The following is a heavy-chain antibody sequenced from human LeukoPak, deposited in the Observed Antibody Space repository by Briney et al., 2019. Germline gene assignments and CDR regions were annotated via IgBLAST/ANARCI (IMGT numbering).Heavy chain of an antibody. J-gene: IGHJ4*02. Sequence: GASVKVSCKASGYTFTSYAMHWVRQAPGQRLEWMGWINAGNGNTKYSQKFQGRVTITRDTSASTAYMELSSLRSEDTAVYYCARVLGSGAAPDYWGQGTLVTVSS. CDR2: INAGNGNT. CDR3: ARVLGSGAAPDY. V-gene: IGHV1-3*01. CDR1: GYTFTSYA. D-gene: IGHD3-10*01.